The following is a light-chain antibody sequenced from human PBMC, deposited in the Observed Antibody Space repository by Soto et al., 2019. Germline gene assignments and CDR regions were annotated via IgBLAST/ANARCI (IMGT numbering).Light chain of an antibody. CDR3: CSYAGSSTRVV. Sequence: QSALTQPASVSGSPGQSITISCTGTSSDVGSYNLVSWYQQHPGKAPKLMIYEGSKRPSGVSNRFSGSKSGNTASLTISGLQAEDEDDYYCCSYAGSSTRVVFGGGPTVTVL. J-gene: IGLJ2*01. CDR2: EGS. V-gene: IGLV2-23*01. CDR1: SSDVGSYNL.